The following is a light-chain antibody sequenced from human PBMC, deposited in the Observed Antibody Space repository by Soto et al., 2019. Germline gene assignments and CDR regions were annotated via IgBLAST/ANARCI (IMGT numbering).Light chain of an antibody. J-gene: IGKJ1*01. CDR3: QHYNSYSEA. V-gene: IGKV3-15*01. CDR2: DAS. Sequence: EIVMTQSPATLSVSPGGRATLSCRASQSISDTLAWYQQKPGQAPRLLIHDASTRATGIPARFSGSGSGTDFTLTISSLQPDDFATYYCQHYNSYSEAFGQGTTVDI. CDR1: QSISDT.